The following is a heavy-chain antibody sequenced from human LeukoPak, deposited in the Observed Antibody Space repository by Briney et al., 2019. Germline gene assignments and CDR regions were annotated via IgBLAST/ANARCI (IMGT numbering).Heavy chain of an antibody. D-gene: IGHD3-10*01. Sequence: GGSLRLSCAASGFIFNNYAMSWVRQAPGKGLEWVSSISGTGVTAYYADSVKGRFAISRDNSKNTLYPQMSSLRAEDTALYYCAKDQRFGDLDDYRGQGTLVTVSS. CDR3: AKDQRFGDLDDY. CDR1: GFIFNNYA. CDR2: ISGTGVTA. V-gene: IGHV3-23*01. J-gene: IGHJ4*02.